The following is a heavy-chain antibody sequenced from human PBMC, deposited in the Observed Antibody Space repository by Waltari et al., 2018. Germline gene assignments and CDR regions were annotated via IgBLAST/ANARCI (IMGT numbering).Heavy chain of an antibody. J-gene: IGHJ4*02. CDR1: GYAFINHY. CDR3: TRARGGSNYFDF. V-gene: IGHV1-46*01. CDR2: INPGDGTT. Sequence: QVQLVQSGAEVPKPGASVKISCKASGYAFINHYMHWVRQAPGQGLEWMGVINPGDGTTMSAKKFKGRVTMTRDTSTDTVFMELNSLTSDDTAVYFCTRARGGSNYFDFWGQGTLVTVSS. D-gene: IGHD3-16*01.